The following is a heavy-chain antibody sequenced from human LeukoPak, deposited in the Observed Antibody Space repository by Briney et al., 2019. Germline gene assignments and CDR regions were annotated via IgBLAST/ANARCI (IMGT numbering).Heavy chain of an antibody. CDR2: INHSGST. V-gene: IGHV4-34*01. CDR1: GGSFSGYY. D-gene: IGHD3-10*01. J-gene: IGHJ4*02. CDR3: ARESRRSYCNEY. Sequence: SETLSLTCAVYGGSFSGYYWSWIRQPPGKGLEWIGEINHSGSTNYNPSLKSRVTISVDTSKNQFSLKLSSVTAADTAVYYCARESRRSYCNEYWGQGTLVTVSS.